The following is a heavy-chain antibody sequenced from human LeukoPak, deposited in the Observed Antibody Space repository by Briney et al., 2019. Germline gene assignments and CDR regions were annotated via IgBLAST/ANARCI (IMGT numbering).Heavy chain of an antibody. D-gene: IGHD2-2*01. J-gene: IGHJ5*02. V-gene: IGHV1-69*05. CDR1: GGTFSSYA. CDR3: ARELSVPAAPFDP. CDR2: IIPIFGTA. Sequence: SVKVSCKASGGTFSSYAISWVRQAPGQGLEWMGGIIPIFGTANYAQKFQGRVTITTDESTSTAYMELSSLRSEDTAVYYCARELSVPAAPFDPWGQGTLVTVSS.